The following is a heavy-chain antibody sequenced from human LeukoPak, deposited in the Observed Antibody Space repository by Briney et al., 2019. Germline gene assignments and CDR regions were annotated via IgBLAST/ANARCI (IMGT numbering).Heavy chain of an antibody. CDR3: GKAPLDGYNFYY. CDR1: GFTFSSYA. CDR2: ISGSVGST. D-gene: IGHD5-24*01. J-gene: IGHJ4*02. V-gene: IGHV3-23*01. Sequence: PGGSLRLSCAASGFTFSSYAMSGVRQTPRKGLEWVSAISGSVGSTYYAHSAKGRFTISRDNSKNTLYLQINSLRAADTAVYQCGKAPLDGYNFYYCGQGDLVTASS.